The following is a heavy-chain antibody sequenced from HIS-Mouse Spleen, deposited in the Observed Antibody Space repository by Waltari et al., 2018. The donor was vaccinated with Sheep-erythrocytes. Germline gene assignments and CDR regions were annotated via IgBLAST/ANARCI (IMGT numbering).Heavy chain of an antibody. CDR1: GFTFSSYG. CDR3: AKGDAMVYDAFDI. Sequence: QVQLVESGGGVVQPGRSLRLSCAASGFTFSSYGMHWVRQAPGKGLEWVAVISYDGSNKYYADSVKGRFTISRDNSKNTLYLQRNSLRAEDTAVYYCAKGDAMVYDAFDIWGQGTMVTVSS. D-gene: IGHD2-8*01. J-gene: IGHJ3*02. CDR2: ISYDGSNK. V-gene: IGHV3-30*18.